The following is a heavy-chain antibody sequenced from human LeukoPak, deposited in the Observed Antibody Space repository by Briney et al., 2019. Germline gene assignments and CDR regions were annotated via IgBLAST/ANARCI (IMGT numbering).Heavy chain of an antibody. D-gene: IGHD3-3*01. Sequence: GGSLTLSCAASGFTLSRYWMSWVRQPPGKGLEWISKITPRNTTTYYAASVKGRFTISRDNAKNSLYLQMNSLRAEDTAVYFCARLRTIFGDVIDTWDWFDSWGQGTLVTVSS. CDR1: GFTLSRYW. CDR3: ARLRTIFGDVIDTWDWFDS. CDR2: ITPRNTTT. V-gene: IGHV3-48*01. J-gene: IGHJ5*01.